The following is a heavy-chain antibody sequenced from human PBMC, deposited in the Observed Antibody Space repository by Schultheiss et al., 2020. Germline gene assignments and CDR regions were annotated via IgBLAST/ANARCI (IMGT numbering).Heavy chain of an antibody. D-gene: IGHD3-16*01. Sequence: WGSLRLSCAASGFTFSSYGMHWVRQAPGKGLEWVAVISYDGSNKYYADSVKGRFTISRDNSKNTLYLQMNSLRAEDTAVYYCARAPLGPKWGTYYYYGMDVWGQGTTVTVSS. J-gene: IGHJ6*02. CDR1: GFTFSSYG. V-gene: IGHV3-30*03. CDR2: ISYDGSNK. CDR3: ARAPLGPKWGTYYYYGMDV.